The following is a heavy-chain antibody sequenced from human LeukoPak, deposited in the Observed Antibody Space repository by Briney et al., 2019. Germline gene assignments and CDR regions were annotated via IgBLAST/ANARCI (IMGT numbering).Heavy chain of an antibody. CDR2: INPNSGGT. D-gene: IGHD3-10*01. V-gene: IGHV1-2*02. Sequence: GASAKVSCKASGYTFTGYYMHWVRQAPGQGLEWMGWINPNSGGTNYAQKFQGRVTMTRDTSISTAYMELSRLTSDDTAVHYCARVRGSGSSYFDYWGQGTLVTVSS. CDR3: ARVRGSGSSYFDY. J-gene: IGHJ4*02. CDR1: GYTFTGYY.